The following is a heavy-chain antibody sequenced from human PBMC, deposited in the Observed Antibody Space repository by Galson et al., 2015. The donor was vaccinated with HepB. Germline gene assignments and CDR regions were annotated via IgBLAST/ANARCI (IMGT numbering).Heavy chain of an antibody. J-gene: IGHJ5*02. CDR3: ASSRYCSSTSCRYEEGWFDP. D-gene: IGHD2-2*01. V-gene: IGHV3-33*08. CDR1: GFTFSSYA. CDR2: IWYDGSNK. Sequence: SLRLSCAASGFTFSSYAMHWVRQAPGKGLEWVAVIWYDGSNKYYADSVKGRFTISRDNSKNTLYLQMNSLRAEDTAVYYCASSRYCSSTSCRYEEGWFDPWGQGTLVTVSS.